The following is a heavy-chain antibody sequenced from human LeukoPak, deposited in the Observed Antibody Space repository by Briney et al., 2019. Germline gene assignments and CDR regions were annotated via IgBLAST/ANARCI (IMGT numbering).Heavy chain of an antibody. CDR3: ARDLRYCSSTSCYHSDAFDI. CDR1: GGSISSYY. V-gene: IGHV4-59*01. Sequence: SETLSLTCTVSGGSISSYYWSWVRQPPGKGLEWIGYIYYSGSTNYNPSLKRRVTISVDTSKNQFSLKLSSVTAADTAVYYCARDLRYCSSTSCYHSDAFDIWGQGTMVTVSS. CDR2: IYYSGST. J-gene: IGHJ3*02. D-gene: IGHD2-2*01.